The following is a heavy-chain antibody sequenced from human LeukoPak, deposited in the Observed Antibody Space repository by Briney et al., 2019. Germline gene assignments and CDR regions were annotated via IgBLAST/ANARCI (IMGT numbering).Heavy chain of an antibody. D-gene: IGHD1-26*01. Sequence: GESLRLSCAASGFTFSSYAMSWVRQAPGKGLEWVSGISGSGYSTYYADSVKGRFTISRDNSKNTLYLQMNSLRAEDAAVYYCAKDGGSGTYYNYWGQGTLVTVSS. CDR1: GFTFSSYA. V-gene: IGHV3-23*01. J-gene: IGHJ4*02. CDR3: AKDGGSGTYYNY. CDR2: ISGSGYST.